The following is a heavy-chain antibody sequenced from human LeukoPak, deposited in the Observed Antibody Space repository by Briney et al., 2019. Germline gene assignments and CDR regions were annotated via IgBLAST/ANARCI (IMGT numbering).Heavy chain of an antibody. Sequence: SGGSLRLSCAASGFTFSRYGMHWVRQAPGKGLEWVAFIRYDGSNKYYADSVKGRFTISRDNSKNTLYLQMNSLRAEDTAVYYCAKEMATTACPDYWGQGTLVTVSS. V-gene: IGHV3-30*02. CDR2: IRYDGSNK. CDR3: AKEMATTACPDY. J-gene: IGHJ4*02. CDR1: GFTFSRYG. D-gene: IGHD5-24*01.